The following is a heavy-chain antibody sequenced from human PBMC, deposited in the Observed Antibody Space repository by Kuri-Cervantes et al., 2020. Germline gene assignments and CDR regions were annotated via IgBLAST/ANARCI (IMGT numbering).Heavy chain of an antibody. J-gene: IGHJ4*02. Sequence: GESLKISCAASGFTFSSYAMSWVRQAPGKGLEWVSVIYSGGSTYYADSVKGRFTISRDNSKNTLYLQMNSLRAEDTAVYYCAKGGTTSHCSGGSCYGGYFDYWGQGTLVTVSS. CDR3: AKGGTTSHCSGGSCYGGYFDY. CDR2: IYSGGST. V-gene: IGHV3-23*03. D-gene: IGHD2-15*01. CDR1: GFTFSSYA.